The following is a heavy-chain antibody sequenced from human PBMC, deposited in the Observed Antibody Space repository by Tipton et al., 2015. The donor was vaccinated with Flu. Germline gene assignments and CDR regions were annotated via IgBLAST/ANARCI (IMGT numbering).Heavy chain of an antibody. D-gene: IGHD3-10*01. CDR1: GGSISSGSYY. Sequence: TLSLTCTVSGGSISSGSYYWSWIRQPAGKGLEWIGRIYTSGSTNYNPSLKSRVTISVDTSKNQFSLKLSSVTAADTAVYYCARRHYYGSGKHNYYFDYWGQGTLVTVSS. J-gene: IGHJ4*02. V-gene: IGHV4-61*02. CDR2: IYTSGST. CDR3: ARRHYYGSGKHNYYFDY.